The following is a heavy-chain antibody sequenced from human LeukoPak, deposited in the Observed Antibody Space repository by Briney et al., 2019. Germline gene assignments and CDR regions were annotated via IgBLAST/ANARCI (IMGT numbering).Heavy chain of an antibody. CDR3: TGGPTRYDYVWGSWPDFDY. J-gene: IGHJ4*02. Sequence: GRSLRLSXTASGFTFGDYAMSWVRQAPGKGLEWVGFIRSKAYGGTTEYAASVKGRFTISRDDSKSIAYLQMNSLKTEDTAVYYCTGGPTRYDYVWGSWPDFDYWGQGTLVTVSS. CDR2: IRSKAYGGTT. V-gene: IGHV3-49*04. CDR1: GFTFGDYA. D-gene: IGHD3-16*01.